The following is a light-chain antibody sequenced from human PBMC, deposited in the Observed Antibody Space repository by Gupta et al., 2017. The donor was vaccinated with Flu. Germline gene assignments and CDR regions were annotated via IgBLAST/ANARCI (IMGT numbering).Light chain of an antibody. CDR3: SSYAGSKDLWV. V-gene: IGLV2-8*01. Sequence: VTTSCTGTSNDVGGYNYVSWYQQHPGKAPQLIIYGVNQRPSGVPDRFSGSKSGNTASLTVSGLQAEDEADYSCSSYAGSKDLWVFGGGTKLTVL. CDR2: GVN. J-gene: IGLJ3*02. CDR1: SNDVGGYNY.